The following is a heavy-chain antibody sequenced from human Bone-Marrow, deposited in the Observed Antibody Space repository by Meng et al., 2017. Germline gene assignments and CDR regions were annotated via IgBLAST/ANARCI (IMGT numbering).Heavy chain of an antibody. CDR3: ARATSSSSWYYMGGVFDY. D-gene: IGHD6-13*01. CDR2: ISGSGGST. V-gene: IGHV3-23*01. J-gene: IGHJ4*02. CDR1: GFTFSSYA. Sequence: GESLKISCAASGFTFSSYAMSWVRQAPGKGLEWVSAISGSGGSTYYADSVKGRFTISRDNSKNTLYLQMNSLRAEDTAVYYCARATSSSSWYYMGGVFDYWGQGTRVTGSS.